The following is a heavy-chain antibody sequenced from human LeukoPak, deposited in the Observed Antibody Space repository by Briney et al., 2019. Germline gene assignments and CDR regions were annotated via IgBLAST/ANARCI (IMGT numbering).Heavy chain of an antibody. CDR1: GFTFSSYA. CDR2: ISYDGSNK. CDR3: ARDYKQDTNMDV. V-gene: IGHV3-30*01. J-gene: IGHJ6*03. Sequence: GGSLRLSCAASGFTFSSYAMRWIRQAPGKGLEWVAVISYDGSNKYYADSVKGRFTISRDNSKNTLYLQMNSLRAEDTAVYYCARDYKQDTNMDVWGKGTTVTVSS. D-gene: IGHD1-1*01.